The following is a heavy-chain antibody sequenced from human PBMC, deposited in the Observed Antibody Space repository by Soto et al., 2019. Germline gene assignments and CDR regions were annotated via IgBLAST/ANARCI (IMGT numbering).Heavy chain of an antibody. D-gene: IGHD2-2*01. CDR2: IYPGDSDT. Sequence: SLKISSNCSGYNFTSFLIVWVRPMPGKGLEWMGIIYPGDSDTRYSPSFQGQVTISADKSISTAYLQWSSLKASDTAMYYCARHPSRLGALDIRGQGTMVTVSS. CDR3: ARHPSRLGALDI. CDR1: GYNFTSFL. J-gene: IGHJ3*02. V-gene: IGHV5-51*01.